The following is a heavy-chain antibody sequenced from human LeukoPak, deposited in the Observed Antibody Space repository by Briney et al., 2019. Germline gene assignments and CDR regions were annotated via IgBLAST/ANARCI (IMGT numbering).Heavy chain of an antibody. CDR2: IYYSGST. CDR3: ARGYYYDSMGNALDI. J-gene: IGHJ3*02. V-gene: IGHV4-59*01. Sequence: SETLSLTCTVSGGSISSYYWSWIRQPPGKGLEWIGYIYYSGSTNYNPSLKSRVTISVDTSKNQFSLKLSSVTAADTAVYYCARGYYYDSMGNALDIWGQGTMVTVSS. D-gene: IGHD3-22*01. CDR1: GGSISSYY.